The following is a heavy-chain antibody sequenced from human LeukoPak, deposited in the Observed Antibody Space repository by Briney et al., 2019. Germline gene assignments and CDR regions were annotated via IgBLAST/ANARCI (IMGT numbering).Heavy chain of an antibody. D-gene: IGHD2-2*03. Sequence: GGSLRLSCAASGFIFSSYGMHWVRQAPGKGLEWVAVIWYDGSNKYYADSVKGRFTISRDNSKNTLYLQMNSLRAEDTAVYYCARDGDGYCSSTSCYVPYYYGMDVWGQGTTVTVSS. CDR1: GFIFSSYG. J-gene: IGHJ6*02. V-gene: IGHV3-33*01. CDR3: ARDGDGYCSSTSCYVPYYYGMDV. CDR2: IWYDGSNK.